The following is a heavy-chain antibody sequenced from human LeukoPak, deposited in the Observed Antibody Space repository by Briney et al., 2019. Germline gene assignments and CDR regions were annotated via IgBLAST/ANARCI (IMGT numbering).Heavy chain of an antibody. Sequence: GGSLRLSCAASGFTFSSYAMSWVRQAPGKGLEWVSAISGSGGTTYYADSVKGRFTISRDNSKNTLYLQMNSLRAEDTAVYYCAKARERGVAPFDYWGQGTLVTVSS. CDR2: ISGSGGTT. D-gene: IGHD3-3*01. J-gene: IGHJ4*02. CDR1: GFTFSSYA. CDR3: AKARERGVAPFDY. V-gene: IGHV3-23*01.